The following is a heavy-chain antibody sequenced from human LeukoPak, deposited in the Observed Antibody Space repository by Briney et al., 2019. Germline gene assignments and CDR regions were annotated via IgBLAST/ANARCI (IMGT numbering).Heavy chain of an antibody. Sequence: SVKVSCKASGGTFSCYAISWVRQAPGQGLEWMGGIIPIFGTANYAQKFQGRVTITADESTSTAYMELSSLRSEDTAVYYCASLWSPDYGVFDYWGQGTLVTVSS. V-gene: IGHV1-69*01. CDR1: GGTFSCYA. CDR2: IIPIFGTA. CDR3: ASLWSPDYGVFDY. D-gene: IGHD4-17*01. J-gene: IGHJ4*02.